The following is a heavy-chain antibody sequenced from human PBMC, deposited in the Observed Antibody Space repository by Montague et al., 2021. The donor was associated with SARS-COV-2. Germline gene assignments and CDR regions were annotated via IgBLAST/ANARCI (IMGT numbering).Heavy chain of an antibody. CDR1: GGSISSYY. D-gene: IGHD2-8*01. CDR3: ARLAVGYCTNGVCYTAFDY. Sequence: SETLSLTCTVSGGSISSYYWSWIRQPPGKGLEWIGYIYYSGSTNYNPSLKSRATISVDTSKNQFSLKLSSVTAADTAVYYCARLAVGYCTNGVCYTAFDYWGQGTLVTVSS. V-gene: IGHV4-59*08. CDR2: IYYSGST. J-gene: IGHJ4*02.